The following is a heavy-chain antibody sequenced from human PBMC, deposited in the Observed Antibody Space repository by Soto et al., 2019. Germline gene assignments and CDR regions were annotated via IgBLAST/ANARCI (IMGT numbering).Heavy chain of an antibody. CDR1: GYTFSTYG. CDR2: SSADNGNT. CDR3: AREYCSGGSRYRVAD. Sequence: ASVKVSCKASGYTFSTYGISWVRQAPGQGLEWMGWSSADNGNTNYAQKLQGRVTMTTDTSTGTAYMELRSLRSDDTAVYYCAREYCSGGSRYRVADWGQGTLVTVSS. V-gene: IGHV1-18*01. J-gene: IGHJ4*02. D-gene: IGHD2-15*01.